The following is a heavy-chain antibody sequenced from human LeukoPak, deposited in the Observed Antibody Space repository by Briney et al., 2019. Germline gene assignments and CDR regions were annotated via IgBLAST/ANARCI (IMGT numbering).Heavy chain of an antibody. Sequence: ASVKVSCKASGYTFTGYYMHWVRQAPGQGLEWTGWINPNSGGTNYAQKFQGRVTMTRDTSISTAYMELSSLRSEDTAVYYCARDRIRAIDYWGQGTLVTVSS. V-gene: IGHV1-2*02. CDR1: GYTFTGYY. CDR2: INPNSGGT. J-gene: IGHJ4*02. CDR3: ARDRIRAIDY. D-gene: IGHD2/OR15-2a*01.